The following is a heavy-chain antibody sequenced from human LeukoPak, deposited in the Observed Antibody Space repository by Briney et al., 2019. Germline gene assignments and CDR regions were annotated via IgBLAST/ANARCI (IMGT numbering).Heavy chain of an antibody. CDR3: ARDEYASSPGYFDY. D-gene: IGHD6-6*01. J-gene: IGHJ4*02. CDR1: GFTFSSYS. Sequence: GGSLRLSCAASGFTFSSYSMNWVRQAPGKGLEWVSCISSSGSYTYYADSVKGRFTISRDNAKNSLYLQMDRLRAEDTAVYYCARDEYASSPGYFDYWGQGTLVTVSS. CDR2: ISSSGSYT. V-gene: IGHV3-21*01.